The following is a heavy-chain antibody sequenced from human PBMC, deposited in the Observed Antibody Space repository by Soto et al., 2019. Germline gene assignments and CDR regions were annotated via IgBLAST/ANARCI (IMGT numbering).Heavy chain of an antibody. D-gene: IGHD5-18*01. V-gene: IGHV4-34*01. J-gene: IGHJ6*02. CDR3: ARGGVFGYSYGLIYYGMDV. Sequence: PSETLSLTCAVYGGSFSGYYWSWIRQPPGKGLEWIGEINHSGSTNYNPSLKSRVTISVDTSKNQFSLKLSSVTAADTAVYYCARGGVFGYSYGLIYYGMDVWGQGTTVTSP. CDR2: INHSGST. CDR1: GGSFSGYY.